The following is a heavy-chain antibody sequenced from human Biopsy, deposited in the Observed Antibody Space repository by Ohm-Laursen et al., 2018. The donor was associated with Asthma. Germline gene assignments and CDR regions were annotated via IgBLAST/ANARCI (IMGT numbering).Heavy chain of an antibody. CDR3: ASDFPKDYVRYNFQF. D-gene: IGHD2/OR15-2a*01. Sequence: ASVKVSCKISGYSLSDLSMHWVRQAPGQGLEWMGGHDPEEGGTENARRFQGRVTMTEDTSTDTAYMELSSLSSDDTAVYYCASDFPKDYVRYNFQFRGQGTLVTVSS. J-gene: IGHJ4*02. V-gene: IGHV1-24*01. CDR1: GYSLSDLS. CDR2: HDPEEGGT.